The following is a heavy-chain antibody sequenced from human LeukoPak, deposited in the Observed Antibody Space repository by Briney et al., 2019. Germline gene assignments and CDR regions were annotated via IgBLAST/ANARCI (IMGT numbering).Heavy chain of an antibody. V-gene: IGHV3-74*01. CDR2: INSDGSST. CDR3: ARIGGIQDTAMVKVSYYYYGMDV. Sequence: GGSLRLSCSASKFRFSDYGMHWVRQAPGKGLVWVSRINSDGSSTSYADSVKGRFTISRDNAKNTLYLQMNSLRAEDTAVYYCARIGGIQDTAMVKVSYYYYGMDVWGQGTTVTVSS. D-gene: IGHD5-18*01. CDR1: KFRFSDYG. J-gene: IGHJ6*02.